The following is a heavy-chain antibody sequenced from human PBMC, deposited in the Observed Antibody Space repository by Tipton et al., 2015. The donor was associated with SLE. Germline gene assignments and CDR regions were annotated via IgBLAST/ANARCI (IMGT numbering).Heavy chain of an antibody. Sequence: QSGAEVKKPGASVKVSCKASGYTFTSYGISWVRQAPGQGLEWMGWINTDTGDPTYAQGFIGRFVFSFDTSVSTAYLQSSDLEPDDTAVYYCVRDEYGYGFRYWGQGTLVTVSS. CDR2: INTDTGDP. J-gene: IGHJ4*02. CDR3: VRDEYGYGFRY. V-gene: IGHV7-4-1*02. D-gene: IGHD4-17*01. CDR1: GYTFTSYG.